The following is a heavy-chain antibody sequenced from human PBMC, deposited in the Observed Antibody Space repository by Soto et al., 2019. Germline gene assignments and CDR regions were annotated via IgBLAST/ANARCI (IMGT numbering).Heavy chain of an antibody. CDR1: GFTFSSYG. D-gene: IGHD6-13*01. Sequence: QVQLVASGGGVVQPGRSLRLSCAASGFTFSSYGMHWVRQAPGKGLEWVAVISYDGSNKYYADSVKGRFTISRDNSKNTLYLQMNSLRAEDTAVYYCARERPYSSSSYPDFDYWGQGTLVTVSS. CDR3: ARERPYSSSSYPDFDY. J-gene: IGHJ4*02. CDR2: ISYDGSNK. V-gene: IGHV3-30*03.